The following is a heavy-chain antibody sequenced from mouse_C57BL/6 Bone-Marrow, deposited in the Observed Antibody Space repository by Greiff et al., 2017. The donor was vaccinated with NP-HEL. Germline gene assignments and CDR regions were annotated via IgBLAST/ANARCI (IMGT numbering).Heavy chain of an antibody. D-gene: IGHD2-5*01. Sequence: QVQLQQPGAELVKPGASVKMSCKASGYTFTSYWIPWVKQRPGQGLEWTGDIYPGSGSTNYNEKFKSKATLTVDTSSSTAYMQLSSLTSEDSAVYYCATDYSNYWYFDVWGTGTTVTVSS. CDR1: GYTFTSYW. J-gene: IGHJ1*03. CDR3: ATDYSNYWYFDV. V-gene: IGHV1-55*01. CDR2: IYPGSGST.